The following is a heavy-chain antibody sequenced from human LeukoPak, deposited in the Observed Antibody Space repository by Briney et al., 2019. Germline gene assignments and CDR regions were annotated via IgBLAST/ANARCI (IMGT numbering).Heavy chain of an antibody. V-gene: IGHV1-18*01. CDR3: ARCTGGGSCYGVRY. CDR2: ISAYNGNT. D-gene: IGHD2-15*01. CDR1: GYTFTSYG. J-gene: IGHJ4*02. Sequence: ASVTVSCTASGYTFTSYGISWVRQAPGQGLEWMGWISAYNGNTNYAQKLQGRVTMTTDTSTSTAYMELRSLRSDDTAVYYCARCTGGGSCYGVRYWGQGTLVTVSS.